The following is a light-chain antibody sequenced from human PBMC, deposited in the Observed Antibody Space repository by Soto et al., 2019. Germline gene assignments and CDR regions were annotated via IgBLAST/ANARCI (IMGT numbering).Light chain of an antibody. CDR2: DAS. Sequence: EIVLTQSPATLSLSAGERATLSCRDSQSVVTYLAWYQHKPGQAPRLLIYDASNSATGIPSRFSGSGSGTDFTLSISSLEPEDFAVYDCQQRSTWPLTFGGGTKVEIK. J-gene: IGKJ4*01. CDR1: QSVVTY. V-gene: IGKV3-11*01. CDR3: QQRSTWPLT.